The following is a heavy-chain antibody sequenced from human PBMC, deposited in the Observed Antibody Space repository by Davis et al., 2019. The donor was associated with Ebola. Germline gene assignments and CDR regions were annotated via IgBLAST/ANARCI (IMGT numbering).Heavy chain of an antibody. Sequence: MPSETLSLTCTVSGGSISSYYWSWIRQPPGKGLEWIGYIYYSGSTNYNPSLKSRVTISVDTSKNQFSLKLSSVTAADTAVYYCARDRFTGMDVWGQGTTVTVSS. CDR1: GGSISSYY. D-gene: IGHD3-3*01. CDR2: IYYSGST. J-gene: IGHJ6*02. V-gene: IGHV4-59*01. CDR3: ARDRFTGMDV.